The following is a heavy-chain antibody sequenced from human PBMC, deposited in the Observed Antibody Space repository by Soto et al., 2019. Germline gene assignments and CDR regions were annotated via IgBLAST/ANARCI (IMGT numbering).Heavy chain of an antibody. CDR1: GFTFSDYY. CDR3: ARHTTGTNHDAFDI. V-gene: IGHV3-11*01. Sequence: GGSLRLSCAASGFTFSDYYMSWIRQAPGKGLEWVSYISSSGSTIYYADSVKGRFTISRDNAKNSLYLQMNSLRAEDTAVYYCARHTTGTNHDAFDIWGQGTMVTVSS. D-gene: IGHD1-1*01. J-gene: IGHJ3*02. CDR2: ISSSGSTI.